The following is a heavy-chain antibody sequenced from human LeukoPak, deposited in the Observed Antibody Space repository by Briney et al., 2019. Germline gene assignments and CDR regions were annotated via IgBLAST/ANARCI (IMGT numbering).Heavy chain of an antibody. CDR3: ARLIWEEAAGGWLDSGLDV. V-gene: IGHV2-70*11. D-gene: IGHD6-13*01. CDR1: GFSLSSSGMC. J-gene: IGHJ6*04. Sequence: SGPALVKPTQTLTLTCTFSGFSLSSSGMCVTWIRQPPGKALEWLARSDWDDDQYYSTSLKTTLTISKDTSKNQVVLTMTNMDPVDTATYYSARLIWEEAAGGWLDSGLDVWGKGTTVTVSS. CDR2: SDWDDDQ.